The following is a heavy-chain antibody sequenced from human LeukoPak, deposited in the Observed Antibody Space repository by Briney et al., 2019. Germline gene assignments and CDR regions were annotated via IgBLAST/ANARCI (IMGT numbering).Heavy chain of an antibody. CDR3: ARSMVTRPYGMDV. D-gene: IGHD3-10*01. J-gene: IGHJ6*02. Sequence: SETLSLTCAVSGCSISSGGYSRSWIRQPPGKGLEWVAYIYHSGTTYYNPSINSRVTISVDRSKNQFSLKLSSVTAADTAVYYCARSMVTRPYGMDVWGQGTTVTVSS. CDR1: GCSISSGGYS. CDR2: IYHSGTT. V-gene: IGHV4-30-2*01.